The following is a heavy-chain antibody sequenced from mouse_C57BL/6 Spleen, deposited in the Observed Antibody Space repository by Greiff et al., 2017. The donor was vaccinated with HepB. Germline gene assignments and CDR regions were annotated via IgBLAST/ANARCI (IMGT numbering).Heavy chain of an antibody. CDR1: GYTFTSYW. J-gene: IGHJ4*01. Sequence: QVQLQQPGAELVKPGASVKLSCKASGYTFTSYWMQWVKQRPGQGLEWIGEIDPSDSYTNYNQKFKGKATLTVDTSSSTAYMQLSSLTSEDSAVYYCARAGYYKRSYAMDYWGQGTSATVSS. V-gene: IGHV1-50*01. D-gene: IGHD2-3*01. CDR2: IDPSDSYT. CDR3: ARAGYYKRSYAMDY.